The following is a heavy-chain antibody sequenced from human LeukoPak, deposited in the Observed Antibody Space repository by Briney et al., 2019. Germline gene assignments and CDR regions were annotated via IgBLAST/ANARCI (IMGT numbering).Heavy chain of an antibody. J-gene: IGHJ4*02. CDR3: ATEDLDYGDPVD. CDR2: ISSSGSTI. CDR1: GFTFSDYY. Sequence: NPGGSLRLSCAASGFTFSDYYMSWIRQAPGKGLEWVSYISSSGSTIYYADSVKGRFTISRDNAKNSLYLQMNSLRAEDTAVYYCATEDLDYGDPVDWGQGTLVTVSS. D-gene: IGHD4-17*01. V-gene: IGHV3-11*04.